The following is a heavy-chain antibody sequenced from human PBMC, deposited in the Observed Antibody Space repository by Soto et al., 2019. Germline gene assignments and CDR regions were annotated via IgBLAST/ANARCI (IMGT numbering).Heavy chain of an antibody. Sequence: QVQLRQWGAGLLKPSETLSLTCAVYGGSFSGYYWSWIRQPPGKGLEWIGEINHSGSTNYNPSLKSRVTISVDTSKNQFSLKLSSVTAADTAVYYCARGHRYFVPVIDYWGQGTLVTVSS. J-gene: IGHJ4*02. CDR1: GGSFSGYY. CDR2: INHSGST. CDR3: ARGHRYFVPVIDY. V-gene: IGHV4-34*01. D-gene: IGHD3-9*01.